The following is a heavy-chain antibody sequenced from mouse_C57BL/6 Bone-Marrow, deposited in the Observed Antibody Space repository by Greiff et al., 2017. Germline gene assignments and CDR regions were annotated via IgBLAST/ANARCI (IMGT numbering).Heavy chain of an antibody. CDR2: IYPGSGST. Sequence: VQLQQPGAELVKPGASVKMSCKASGYTFTSYWITWVKQRPGQGLEWIGDIYPGSGSTNYNEKFKSKATLTVDTSSSTAYMQLSSLTSEDSAVYDCARDYGSSTPFDYWGQGTTLTVSS. V-gene: IGHV1-55*01. CDR1: GYTFTSYW. CDR3: ARDYGSSTPFDY. D-gene: IGHD1-1*01. J-gene: IGHJ2*01.